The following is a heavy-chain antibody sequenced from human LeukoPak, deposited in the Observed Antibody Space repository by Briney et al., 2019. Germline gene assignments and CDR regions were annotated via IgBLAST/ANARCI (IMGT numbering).Heavy chain of an antibody. CDR3: AKERLGMVRGVMYY. D-gene: IGHD3-10*01. CDR2: ISAYNGNT. Sequence: ASVKVSCKASGYTFTSYGISWVRQAPGQGLEWMGWISAYNGNTNYAQKLQGRVTMTTDTSTSTAYMELRSLRSDDTAVYYCAKERLGMVRGVMYYWGQGTLVTVSS. V-gene: IGHV1-18*01. CDR1: GYTFTSYG. J-gene: IGHJ4*02.